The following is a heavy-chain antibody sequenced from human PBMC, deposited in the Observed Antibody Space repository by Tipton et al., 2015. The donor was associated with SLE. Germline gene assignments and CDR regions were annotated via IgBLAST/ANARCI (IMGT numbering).Heavy chain of an antibody. CDR2: IYHSGIT. V-gene: IGHV4-38-2*01. CDR3: ARGHPGNSFDY. CDR1: GYSVSTAYY. Sequence: TLSLTCAVSGYSVSTAYYWGWIRQPPGKGLEWIGTIYHSGITFYNASPQTLVTISLDTSKNQLSLSLTSVTAADTAMYYCARGHPGNSFDYWGQGTLVTVSS. J-gene: IGHJ4*02. D-gene: IGHD1-14*01.